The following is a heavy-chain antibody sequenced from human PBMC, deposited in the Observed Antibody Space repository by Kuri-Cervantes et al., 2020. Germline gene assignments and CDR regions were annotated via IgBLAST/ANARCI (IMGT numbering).Heavy chain of an antibody. J-gene: IGHJ2*01. CDR1: GFTFSSYA. CDR2: IKQDGSEK. Sequence: GGSLRLSCAASGFTFSSYAMSWVRQAPGKGLEWVANIKQDGSEKYYVDSVKGRFTISRDNAKNSLYLQMNSLRAEDTAVYYCARNYDYVWGSYPRYFDLWGRGTLVTVSS. CDR3: ARNYDYVWGSYPRYFDL. D-gene: IGHD3-16*01. V-gene: IGHV3-7*01.